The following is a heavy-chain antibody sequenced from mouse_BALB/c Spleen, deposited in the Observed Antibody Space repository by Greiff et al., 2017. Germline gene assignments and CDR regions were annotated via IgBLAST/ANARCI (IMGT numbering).Heavy chain of an antibody. CDR1: GFTFSSYG. D-gene: IGHD1-1*01. V-gene: IGHV5-6-3*01. J-gene: IGHJ2*01. CDR3: ARGGYYGYLDY. Sequence: DVQLVESGGGLVQPGGSLKLSCAASGFTFSSYGMSWVRQTPDKRLELVATINSNGGSTYYPDSVKGRFTISRDNAKNTLYLQMSSLKSEDTAMYYCARGGYYGYLDYWGQGTTLTVSS. CDR2: INSNGGST.